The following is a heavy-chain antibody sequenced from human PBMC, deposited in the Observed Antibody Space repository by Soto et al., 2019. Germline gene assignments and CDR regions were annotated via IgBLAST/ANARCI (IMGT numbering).Heavy chain of an antibody. CDR3: ARESGENWTYEAH. D-gene: IGHD1-7*01. CDR2: ITVNGIT. V-gene: IGHV4-4*07. CDR1: GAYVIDFS. Sequence: SETLSLTYTVSGAYVIDFSWSWIRQTAGKGLEWIGRITVNGITQYTPSFRSRVTMSMDTSRNQFSLNLQSATAADTALYYCARESGENWTYEAHWGQGTLVTVSS. J-gene: IGHJ1*01.